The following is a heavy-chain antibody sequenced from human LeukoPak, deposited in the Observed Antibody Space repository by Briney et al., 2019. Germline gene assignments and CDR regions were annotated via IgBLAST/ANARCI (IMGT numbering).Heavy chain of an antibody. CDR1: TFTFSNYW. CDR3: ATHHLRVGATGASDT. CDR2: IKQDGGEK. Sequence: GGSLRLSCAASTFTFSNYWMSWVRQAPGKGLEWLANIKQDGGEKYYVDSVKGRFTISRDNAKNSLYLQMNSLRAEDTAVYYCATHHLRVGATGASDTWGQGTMVTVSS. J-gene: IGHJ3*02. V-gene: IGHV3-7*05. D-gene: IGHD1-26*01.